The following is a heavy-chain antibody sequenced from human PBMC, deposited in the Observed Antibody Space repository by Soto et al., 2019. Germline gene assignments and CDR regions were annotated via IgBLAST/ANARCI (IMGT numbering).Heavy chain of an antibody. V-gene: IGHV3-30*18. D-gene: IGHD4-4*01. Sequence: QVQLVESGGGVVQPGRSLRLSCAASGSTFSSYGMHWVRQAPGKGLEWVAVISYDGSNKYYADSVKGRFTISRDNSKNTLYLQMNSLRAEDTAVYYCAKLVLEDYSNEFDYCGQGTLVTVSS. CDR1: GSTFSSYG. J-gene: IGHJ4*02. CDR2: ISYDGSNK. CDR3: AKLVLEDYSNEFDY.